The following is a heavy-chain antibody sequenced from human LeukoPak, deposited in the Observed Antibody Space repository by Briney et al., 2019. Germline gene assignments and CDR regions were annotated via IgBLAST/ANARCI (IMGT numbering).Heavy chain of an antibody. CDR1: GYTFTGQY. Sequence: AAVTVSCKTSGYTFTGQYLHWVRQAAAQGLEWMGRINPNSGGQKSAEKLQGRVIMTRGTSIRTAYMELRSLSSDDTAVYYCARGRQLHLGELFPFAEFFQPWGQGTLVTVFS. J-gene: IGHJ1*01. D-gene: IGHD3-16*01. V-gene: IGHV1-2*06. CDR3: ARGRQLHLGELFPFAEFFQP. CDR2: INPNSGGQ.